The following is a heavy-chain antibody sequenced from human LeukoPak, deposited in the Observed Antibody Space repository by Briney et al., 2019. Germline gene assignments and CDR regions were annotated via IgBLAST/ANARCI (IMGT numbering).Heavy chain of an antibody. CDR1: GFTFSSYS. V-gene: IGHV3-21*01. J-gene: IGHJ4*02. Sequence: GGSLRLSCAASGFTFSSYSMNWVRQAPGKGLGWVSSISSSSSYIYYADSVKGRFTISRDNAKNSLYLQMNSLRAEDTAVYYCARDPQLIVGTTDYWGQGTLVTVSS. CDR3: ARDPQLIVGTTDY. CDR2: ISSSSSYI. D-gene: IGHD1-26*01.